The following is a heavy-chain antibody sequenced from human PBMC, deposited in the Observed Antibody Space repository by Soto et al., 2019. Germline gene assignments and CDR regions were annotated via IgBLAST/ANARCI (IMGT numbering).Heavy chain of an antibody. D-gene: IGHD3-22*01. CDR1: GFTFGSHW. J-gene: IGHJ4*02. Sequence: GGPLRLSCAASGFTFGSHWMHWVRQAPGKGLVYVSRISSGGTTTNYAESVKGRFTISRDNARNTLYLQMNSLRVEDTAVYYCARFGTSYDTSGFLYWGQGTPVTVSS. V-gene: IGHV3-74*01. CDR3: ARFGTSYDTSGFLY. CDR2: ISSGGTTT.